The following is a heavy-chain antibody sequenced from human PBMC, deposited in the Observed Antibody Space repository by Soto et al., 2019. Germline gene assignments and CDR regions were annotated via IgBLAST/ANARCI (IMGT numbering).Heavy chain of an antibody. CDR2: ISGSGGST. J-gene: IGHJ4*02. Sequence: GGSLRLSCTASGFTFSSYAMSWVRQAPGKGLEWVSGISGSGGSTYYADSVKGRFTISRDNSKNTLYLQMDSLRAEDTAVYYCASGLNSAYNTYFDYWGQGTLVTVSS. V-gene: IGHV3-23*01. D-gene: IGHD3-16*01. CDR1: GFTFSSYA. CDR3: ASGLNSAYNTYFDY.